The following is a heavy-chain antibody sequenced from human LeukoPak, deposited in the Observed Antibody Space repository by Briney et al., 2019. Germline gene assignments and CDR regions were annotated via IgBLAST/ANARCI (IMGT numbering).Heavy chain of an antibody. CDR2: IYTSGST. CDR1: GGSISSYY. V-gene: IGHV4-4*07. J-gene: IGHJ5*02. Sequence: SETLSLACTVSGGSISSYYWSWIRQPAGKGLEWIGRIYTSGSTNYNPSLKSRVTMSVDTSKNQFSLKLSSVTAADTAVYYCARGTIFGVVAREGPNVGWFDPWGQGTLVTVSS. D-gene: IGHD3-3*01. CDR3: ARGTIFGVVAREGPNVGWFDP.